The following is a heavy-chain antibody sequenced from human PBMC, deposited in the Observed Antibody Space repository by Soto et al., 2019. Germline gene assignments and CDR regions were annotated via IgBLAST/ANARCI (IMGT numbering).Heavy chain of an antibody. CDR3: SARSISLFGTVLHNSHALDV. CDR1: GGSVSSGDYY. CDR2: SYSSGST. V-gene: IGHV4-30-4*01. Sequence: QVQLQESGPGLVKPSQTLSLICSVSGGSVSSGDYYWSWVRQPPGKGLEWIGYSYSSGSTYYNPSLHSRASLSEDTSKNQVSLNLRSVTGAGTAVYYCSARSISLFGTVLHNSHALDVWGQGTSVTVSS. D-gene: IGHD3-3*01. J-gene: IGHJ6*02.